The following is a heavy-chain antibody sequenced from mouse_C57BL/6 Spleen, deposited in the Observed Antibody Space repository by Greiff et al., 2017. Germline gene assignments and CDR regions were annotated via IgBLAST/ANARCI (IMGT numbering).Heavy chain of an antibody. Sequence: VQLQQSGAELVRPGASVKLSCTASGFNIKDYYMHWVKQRPEQGLEWIGRIDPEDGDTEYAPKFQGKATMTADTSSNTAYLQLSSLTSEDTAVYYCTTGDYGSSSMDYWGQGTSVTVSS. CDR2: IDPEDGDT. CDR3: TTGDYGSSSMDY. CDR1: GFNIKDYY. J-gene: IGHJ4*01. V-gene: IGHV14-1*01. D-gene: IGHD1-1*01.